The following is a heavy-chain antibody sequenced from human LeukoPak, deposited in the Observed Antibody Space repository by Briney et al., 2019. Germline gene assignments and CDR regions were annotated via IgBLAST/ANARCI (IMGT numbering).Heavy chain of an antibody. J-gene: IGHJ4*02. CDR1: GGSISSYY. CDR2: IHTTGGT. CDR3: ARDLALGYCPSSSCSSPLFDY. D-gene: IGHD2-2*01. V-gene: IGHV4-4*07. Sequence: SETLSLTCTVSGGSISSYYWSWIRQPAGKGLEWIGRIHTTGGTRYNPSLKRRITMSIDASKNQFSLKLSSVTAADTAVYYCARDLALGYCPSSSCSSPLFDYWGQGTLVTVSS.